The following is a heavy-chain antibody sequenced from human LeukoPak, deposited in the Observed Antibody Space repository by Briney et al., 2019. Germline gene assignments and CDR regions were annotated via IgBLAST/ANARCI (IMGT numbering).Heavy chain of an antibody. CDR3: ARLPILTGYYFSARASYYYGMDV. CDR1: GFTFSSYA. CDR2: ISGSGGST. Sequence: GGSLRLSCAASGFTFSSYAMSWVRQAPGKGLEWVSAISGSGGSTYYADSVKGRFTISRDNAKNSLYLQMNSLRAEDTAVYYCARLPILTGYYFSARASYYYGMDVWGQGTTVTVSS. V-gene: IGHV3-23*01. J-gene: IGHJ6*02. D-gene: IGHD3-9*01.